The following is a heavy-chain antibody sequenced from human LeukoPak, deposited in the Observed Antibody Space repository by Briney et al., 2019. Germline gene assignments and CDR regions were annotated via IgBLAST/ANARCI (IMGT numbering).Heavy chain of an antibody. CDR1: GASISKYY. CDR3: ARFGGSGDTRGYFDS. J-gene: IGHJ4*02. V-gene: IGHV4-4*07. D-gene: IGHD2-15*01. Sequence: SETLSLTCIVSGASISKYYWSWIRQPAGKGPEWIGRIYNGGSTNYNSSLRSRITMSLDTSKNQFSLKLTSVTAADTAVYYCARFGGSGDTRGYFDSWGQGTLVTVSS. CDR2: IYNGGST.